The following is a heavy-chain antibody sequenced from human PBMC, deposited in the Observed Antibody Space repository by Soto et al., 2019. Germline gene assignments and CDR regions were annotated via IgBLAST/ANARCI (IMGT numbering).Heavy chain of an antibody. J-gene: IGHJ5*02. D-gene: IGHD6-19*01. Sequence: GESLKISCKASGYSFTSYWIAWVRQMPGKGLEWMGTIYPDDSDTRYSPSFQGQVTISADKSIQTAYLQWGSLKASDTAIYYCARHAGGRYNWFDPWGQGTLVTVSS. CDR1: GYSFTSYW. CDR3: ARHAGGRYNWFDP. CDR2: IYPDDSDT. V-gene: IGHV5-51*01.